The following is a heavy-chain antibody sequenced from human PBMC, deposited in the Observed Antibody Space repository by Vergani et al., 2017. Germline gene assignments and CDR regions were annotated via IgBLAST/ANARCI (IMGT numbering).Heavy chain of an antibody. D-gene: IGHD3-10*01. CDR2: MYNSGST. CDR1: GGSMSGYY. J-gene: IGHJ5*02. CDR3: GRVADFYGLGSRLLDL. Sequence: QVRLQESGPGLVKPSETLSLTCSVPGGSMSGYYWSWIRQPPGKELEWIGYMYNSGSTNYNPSLETRVTISGDTSKNQFSLKLDSVTAADTAVYYCGRVADFYGLGSRLLDLWGQGILVTVSS. V-gene: IGHV4-59*01.